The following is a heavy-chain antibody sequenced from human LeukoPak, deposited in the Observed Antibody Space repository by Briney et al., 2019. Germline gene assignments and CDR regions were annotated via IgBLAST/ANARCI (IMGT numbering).Heavy chain of an antibody. D-gene: IGHD3-10*01. Sequence: ASVEVSCKASGYTFTGYYMHWVRQAPGQGLEWMGWMNPNSGNTGYAQKFQGRVTITRNTSISTAYMELSSLRSEDTAVYYCARNHRMVRGVIKGVAFDIWGQGTMVTVSS. V-gene: IGHV1-8*03. J-gene: IGHJ3*02. CDR3: ARNHRMVRGVIKGVAFDI. CDR1: GYTFTGYY. CDR2: MNPNSGNT.